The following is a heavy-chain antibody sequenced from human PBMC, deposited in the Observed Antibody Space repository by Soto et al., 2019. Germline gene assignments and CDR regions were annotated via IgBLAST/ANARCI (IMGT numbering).Heavy chain of an antibody. CDR1: GFTFSSYA. D-gene: IGHD3-10*01. CDR3: ARGNGSGSYYLDY. CDR2: ISYDGSNK. J-gene: IGHJ4*02. Sequence: GGSLRLSCAASGFTFSSYAMHWVRQAPGKGLEWVAVISYDGSNKYYADSVKGRFTISRDNSKNTLYLQMNSLRAEDTAVYYCARGNGSGSYYLDYWGQGTLVTVSS. V-gene: IGHV3-30-3*01.